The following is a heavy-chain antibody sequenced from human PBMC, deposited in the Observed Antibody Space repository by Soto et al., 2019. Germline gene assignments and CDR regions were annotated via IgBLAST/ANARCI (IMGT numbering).Heavy chain of an antibody. J-gene: IGHJ4*02. V-gene: IGHV3-9*01. Sequence: EVQLVESGGGLVQPGRSLRLSCAASGFSFDDYAMHWVRQAPGKGLEWVSIISRKNETIVYADSVKGRFTISRDNAKKFLYLQMNSLRPEDTALYYCAKDRGFLDGIDYWGQGTPVAVST. CDR1: GFSFDDYA. CDR3: AKDRGFLDGIDY. CDR2: ISRKNETI. D-gene: IGHD3-3*01.